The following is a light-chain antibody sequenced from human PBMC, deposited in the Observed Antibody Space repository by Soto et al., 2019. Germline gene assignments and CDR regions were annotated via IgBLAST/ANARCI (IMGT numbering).Light chain of an antibody. CDR3: QQYYRWPQT. Sequence: EIVMTQSPATLSVSPGERATLSCRASQSLSFNLAWYQQKPGQAPWLLIYAASTRATGIPARFSGSGSGTEFTLTISSLQSEDFAVYYCQQYYRWPQTFGQGTKVEIK. J-gene: IGKJ1*01. V-gene: IGKV3-15*01. CDR1: QSLSFN. CDR2: AAS.